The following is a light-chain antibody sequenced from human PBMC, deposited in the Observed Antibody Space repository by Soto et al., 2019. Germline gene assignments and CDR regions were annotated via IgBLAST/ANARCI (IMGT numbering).Light chain of an antibody. Sequence: VLTQSPGTLSLSPGETATLSCRAIQSVARYLTWYQQEPGQAPRRLISRASTRATGIPDSFSGRVSGTDFTLTLHRLEPEDSAVYHCKQHTISMYTSGQESKV. CDR3: KQHTISMYT. V-gene: IGKV3-20*01. J-gene: IGKJ2*01. CDR1: QSVARY. CDR2: RAS.